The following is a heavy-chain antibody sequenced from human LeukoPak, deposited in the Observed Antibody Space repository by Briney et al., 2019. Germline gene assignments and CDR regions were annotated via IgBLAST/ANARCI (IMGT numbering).Heavy chain of an antibody. J-gene: IGHJ3*02. CDR2: FDPEDGET. V-gene: IGHV1-24*01. Sequence: ASVKVSSKVSGYTLTELSMHWVRQAPGKGLEWMGGFDPEDGETIYAQKFQGRVTMTGDTSTDTAYMELSSLRSEDTAVYYCATGPYYYGIWGQGTMVTVSS. CDR1: GYTLTELS. CDR3: ATGPYYYGI. D-gene: IGHD3-10*01.